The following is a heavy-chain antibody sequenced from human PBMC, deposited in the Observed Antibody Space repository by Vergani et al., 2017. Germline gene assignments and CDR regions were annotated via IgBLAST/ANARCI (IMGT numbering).Heavy chain of an antibody. CDR3: VGGGLATIYNWFDP. CDR1: GFNFQIYW. J-gene: IGHJ5*01. Sequence: EVLLVESGGDLVQPGGSLRLSCEASGFNFQIYWMGWVRQTAEKGLEWVANIKQDGSEDYYVDSVKGRCTITRDNARKFIYLQMNSLRADDTAVYYCVGGGLATIYNWFDPWGQGTRVTVSS. CDR2: IKQDGSED. D-gene: IGHD5-24*01. V-gene: IGHV3-7*01.